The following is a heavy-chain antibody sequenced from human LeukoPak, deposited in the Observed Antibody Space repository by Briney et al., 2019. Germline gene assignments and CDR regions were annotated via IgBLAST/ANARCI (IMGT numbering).Heavy chain of an antibody. CDR2: IKRETDGGTI. CDR1: GFTLNNAW. V-gene: IGHV3-15*01. Sequence: PGGSLRLSCAASGFTLNNAWMSWVRQAPGKGLEWLGRIKRETDGGTIDYAAPVKGRFTISRDDSRNTLYLQMNSLRAEDTAVYYCAKDGPGEWLLGFFDYWGQGTLVTVSS. D-gene: IGHD3-3*01. J-gene: IGHJ4*02. CDR3: AKDGPGEWLLGFFDY.